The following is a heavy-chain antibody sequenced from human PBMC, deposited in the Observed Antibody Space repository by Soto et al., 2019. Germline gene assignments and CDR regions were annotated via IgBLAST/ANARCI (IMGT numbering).Heavy chain of an antibody. J-gene: IGHJ2*01. V-gene: IGHV3-11*05. CDR2: ISTSSYYT. D-gene: IGHD3-9*01. CDR1: GFAFSDYY. Sequence: GSLRLSCAASGFAFSDYYMSWVRQAPGKGLECLSYISTSSYYTYFADSVEGCLAISRDNAKKSLFLHLNSLRAEDTAVYYCARVGYVGHELSIPSHWFFDLWGRGTLVTVSS. CDR3: ARVGYVGHELSIPSHWFFDL.